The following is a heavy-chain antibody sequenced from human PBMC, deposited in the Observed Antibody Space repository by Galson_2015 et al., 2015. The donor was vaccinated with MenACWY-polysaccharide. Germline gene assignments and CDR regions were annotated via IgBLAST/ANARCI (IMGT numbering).Heavy chain of an antibody. Sequence: SLRLSCAASGFTFSTYWMTWVRQAPGKGLEWVANIKQDGSEKYYVDSVKGRFTISRDNANNSLSLQMNSLRAEDTAVYYCATAPSLHVGQHWGQGTLVIVSS. D-gene: IGHD5-24*01. CDR2: IKQDGSEK. CDR3: ATAPSLHVGQH. CDR1: GFTFSTYW. J-gene: IGHJ1*01. V-gene: IGHV3-7*01.